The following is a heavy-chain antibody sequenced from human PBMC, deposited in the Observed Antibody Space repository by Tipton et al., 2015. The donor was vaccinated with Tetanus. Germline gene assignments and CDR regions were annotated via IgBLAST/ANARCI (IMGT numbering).Heavy chain of an antibody. D-gene: IGHD3-16*01. V-gene: IGHV3-23*02. CDR2: ISGGGDRT. CDR3: AKDLGDVFQGAFDV. Sequence: SLRLSCVASGFTFRSYWMSWVRQASGKGLEWVSAISGGGDRTFYEDSVKGRFTISRDNSEKTLSLQMNSLRAEDTAIYYCAKDLGDVFQGAFDVWGPGTTVTVSS. CDR1: GFTFRSYW. J-gene: IGHJ3*01.